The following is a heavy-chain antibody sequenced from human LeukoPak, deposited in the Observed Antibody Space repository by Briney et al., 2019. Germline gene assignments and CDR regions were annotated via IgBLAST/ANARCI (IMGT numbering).Heavy chain of an antibody. CDR1: GFTFSSYS. Sequence: KPGGSLRLSCAAPGFTFSSYSMNWVRQAPGKGLEWVSSISSSSSYIYYADPVKGRFTISRDNAKNSLYLQMNSLRAEDTAVHYCARWVTHDAFDIWGQGTMVTVSS. J-gene: IGHJ3*02. V-gene: IGHV3-21*01. CDR2: ISSSSSYI. CDR3: ARWVTHDAFDI. D-gene: IGHD2-21*02.